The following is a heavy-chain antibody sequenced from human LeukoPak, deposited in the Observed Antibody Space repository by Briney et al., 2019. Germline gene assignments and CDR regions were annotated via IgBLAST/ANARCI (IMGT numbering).Heavy chain of an antibody. CDR3: ARPTDYYDSSGYPKHDAFDI. J-gene: IGHJ3*02. CDR2: IYYSGST. D-gene: IGHD3-22*01. Sequence: SETLSLTCTVSGGSISSYCWSWIRQPPGKGLEWIGYIYYSGSTNYNPSLKSRVTISVDTSKNQFSLKLSSVTAADTAVYYCARPTDYYDSSGYPKHDAFDIWGQGTMVTVSS. CDR1: GGSISSYC. V-gene: IGHV4-59*01.